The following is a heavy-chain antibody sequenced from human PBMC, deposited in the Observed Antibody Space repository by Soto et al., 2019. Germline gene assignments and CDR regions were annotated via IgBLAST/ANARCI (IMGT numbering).Heavy chain of an antibody. D-gene: IGHD2-15*01. CDR3: TRTCSGGSCFSSYGMDV. CDR1: GFTFSTYS. Sequence: GGSLRLSCAASGFTFSTYSMNWVRQAPGKGLEWVSYISSSTSAIYYADSVKGRFTISRDIAKNSLYLQMTSLSDEDSAVYYCTRTCSGGSCFSSYGMDVWGQGTTVTVSS. CDR2: ISSSTSAI. V-gene: IGHV3-48*02. J-gene: IGHJ6*02.